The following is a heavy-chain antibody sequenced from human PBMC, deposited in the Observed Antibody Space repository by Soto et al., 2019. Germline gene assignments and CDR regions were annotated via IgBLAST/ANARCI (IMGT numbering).Heavy chain of an antibody. CDR3: ARDGPRSDTAMVQLDY. J-gene: IGHJ4*02. Sequence: QVQLQESGPGLVKPSQTLSLTCTVSGGSISSGGYYWSWIRQHPGKGLEWIGYIYYSGSTYYNPSLKSRVTISVDTSKNQCSLKLSSVTAADTAVYYCARDGPRSDTAMVQLDYWGQGTLVTVSS. CDR2: IYYSGST. CDR1: GGSISSGGYY. V-gene: IGHV4-31*03. D-gene: IGHD5-18*01.